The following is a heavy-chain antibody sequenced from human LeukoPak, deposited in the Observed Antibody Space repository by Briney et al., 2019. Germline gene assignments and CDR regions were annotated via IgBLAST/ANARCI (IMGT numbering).Heavy chain of an antibody. J-gene: IGHJ6*03. CDR1: GYTFTSYG. CDR2: ISGYNSNT. Sequence: GASVKVSCKASGYTFTSYGISWVRQAPGQGLEWMGWISGYNSNTNYAQRLQGRVTMTTDTSTSTAYMELRSLRSDDTAVYYCARVRPSIAAAGRYYYYMDVWGKGTRSPSP. D-gene: IGHD6-13*01. CDR3: ARVRPSIAAAGRYYYYMDV. V-gene: IGHV1-18*01.